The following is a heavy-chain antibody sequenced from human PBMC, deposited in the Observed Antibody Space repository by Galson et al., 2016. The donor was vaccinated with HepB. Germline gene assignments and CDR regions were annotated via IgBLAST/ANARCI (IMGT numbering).Heavy chain of an antibody. CDR1: GFTFSHNY. CDR2: ISGSSYKM. CDR3: AREERYYDL. Sequence: SLRLSCAASGFTFSHNYMSWIRQAPGKGLEWVAFISGSSYKMHYADSVKGRFTISRDNARESLFLHMNNLRADDTAVYYCAREERYYDLWGQGTLVTVSS. J-gene: IGHJ5*02. V-gene: IGHV3-11*01. D-gene: IGHD3-10*01.